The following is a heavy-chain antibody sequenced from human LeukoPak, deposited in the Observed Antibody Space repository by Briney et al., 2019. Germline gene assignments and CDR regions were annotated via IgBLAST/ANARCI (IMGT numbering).Heavy chain of an antibody. J-gene: IGHJ4*02. CDR3: ASWTYYYHSSGYY. D-gene: IGHD3-22*01. Sequence: GGSLRLSCAASGFTFSSYAMSWVRQAPGKGLEWVSVIYAGGSTYYADSVKGRFTISRDNSKNTLYLQMNSLRAEDTAVYYCASWTYYYHSSGYYWGQGTLVTVSS. CDR2: IYAGGST. V-gene: IGHV3-53*01. CDR1: GFTFSSYA.